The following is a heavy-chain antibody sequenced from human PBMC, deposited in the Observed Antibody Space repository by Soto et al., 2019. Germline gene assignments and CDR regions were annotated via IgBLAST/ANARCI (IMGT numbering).Heavy chain of an antibody. CDR1: GFSFNTYE. V-gene: IGHV3-48*03. Sequence: LRLSCAASGFSFNTYEMNWVRQAPGKGLEWVSYISTSGSTIYYADSVKGRFTISRDNGKNSLYLQMNSLRAEDTAVYYCAYGGSCDYWGQGTQVTVSS. CDR3: AYGGSCDY. CDR2: ISTSGSTI. J-gene: IGHJ4*02. D-gene: IGHD1-26*01.